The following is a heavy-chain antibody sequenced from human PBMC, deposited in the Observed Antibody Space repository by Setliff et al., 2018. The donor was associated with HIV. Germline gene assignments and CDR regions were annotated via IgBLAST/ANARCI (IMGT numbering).Heavy chain of an antibody. J-gene: IGHJ4*02. CDR2: SYHSGTT. CDR1: GYSISSGYY. CDR3: ARHDSGRYYSLYY. V-gene: IGHV4-38-2*01. Sequence: PSETLSLTCAVSGYSISSGYYWGWIRQPPGKGLEWVGSSYHSGTTYYNPSLKSRVTISVDTSKNQFSLKLSSVTAPDTAVYYCARHDSGRYYSLYYLGQGTLVTVSS. D-gene: IGHD3-22*01.